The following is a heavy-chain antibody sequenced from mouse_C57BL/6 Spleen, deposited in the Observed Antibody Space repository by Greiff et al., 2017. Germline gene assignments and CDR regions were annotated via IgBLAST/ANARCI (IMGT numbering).Heavy chain of an antibody. J-gene: IGHJ1*03. D-gene: IGHD1-1*01. CDR2: IDPNSGGT. CDR3: ARGGYYGSREYFDV. Sequence: QVQLKQPGAELVKPGASVKLSCKASGYTFTSYWMHWVKQRPGRGLEWIGRIDPNSGGTKYNEEFKSKATLTVDKPSSTAYMQLSSLTSEDSAVYYCARGGYYGSREYFDVWGTGTTVTVSS. V-gene: IGHV1-72*01. CDR1: GYTFTSYW.